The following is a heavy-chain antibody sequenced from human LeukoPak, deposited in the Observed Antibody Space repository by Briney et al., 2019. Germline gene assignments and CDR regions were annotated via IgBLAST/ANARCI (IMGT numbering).Heavy chain of an antibody. J-gene: IGHJ4*02. D-gene: IGHD3-10*01. CDR1: GFTLSSYA. Sequence: GRSLRLSCAASGFTLSSYAMHWVRQAPGKGLEWVAVISYDGSNKYYADSVKGRFTISRDNSKNTLYLQMNSLRAEDTAVYYCAKDGGRGVIDYWGQGTVVTVSS. V-gene: IGHV3-30-3*01. CDR2: ISYDGSNK. CDR3: AKDGGRGVIDY.